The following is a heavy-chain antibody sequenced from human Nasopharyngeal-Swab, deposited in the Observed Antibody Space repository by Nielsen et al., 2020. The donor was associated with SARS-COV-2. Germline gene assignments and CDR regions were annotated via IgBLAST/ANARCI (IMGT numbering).Heavy chain of an antibody. D-gene: IGHD3-3*02. Sequence: SQTLSLTCGLNGASFSGYFWGWIRQPPGKGLEWIGDITRSGNTNYNLALRTRVTISVATSNGKFSLKLISVTAADTAIYFCARVNNGGGMVPASYSFFMDVWGKGTSVAVSS. CDR1: GASFSGYF. CDR3: ARVNNGGGMVPASYSFFMDV. CDR2: ITRSGNT. J-gene: IGHJ6*03. V-gene: IGHV4-34*01.